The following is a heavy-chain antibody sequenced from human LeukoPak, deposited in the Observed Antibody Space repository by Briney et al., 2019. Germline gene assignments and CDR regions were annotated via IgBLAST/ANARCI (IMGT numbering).Heavy chain of an antibody. CDR2: IRSDGSIK. V-gene: IGHV3-30*02. CDR3: AKDVPAGYFDS. J-gene: IGHJ4*02. Sequence: PGGSLILSCAGSEFTFSSYGMDWVRQAPGKGLEWVAFIRSDGSIKYYADSVKGRFTISRDNSKNTLYLQLNSLRAEDTALYYCAKDVPAGYFDSWGQGTLVTVSS. CDR1: EFTFSSYG. D-gene: IGHD2-2*01.